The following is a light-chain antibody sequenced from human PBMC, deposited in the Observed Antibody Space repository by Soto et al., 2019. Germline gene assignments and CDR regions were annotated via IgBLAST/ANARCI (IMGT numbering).Light chain of an antibody. V-gene: IGKV1-5*03. CDR3: QQYQKIPWT. CDR2: RAS. CDR1: QSISTW. J-gene: IGKJ1*01. Sequence: DIQMTQSPSSLSASVGDSVAITCRASQSISTWLAWYQQKPGLAPKLLIYRASRLESGVPSTFSASGSETEFTLTVTSLQPDDFATYYCQQYQKIPWTFGQGTKVEVK.